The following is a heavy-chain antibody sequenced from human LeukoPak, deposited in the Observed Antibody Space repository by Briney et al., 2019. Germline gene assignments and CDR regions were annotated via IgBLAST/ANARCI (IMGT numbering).Heavy chain of an antibody. V-gene: IGHV1-46*01. D-gene: IGHD2-15*01. Sequence: ASVKVSCKASGYTFTSYYMHWVRQAPGQGLEWMGIINPSGDTTSYAQKFQGRATMTRDTSTSTVYMELSSLRSEDTAVYYCARTCSGGSCYSYFDYWGQGTLVTVSS. CDR3: ARTCSGGSCYSYFDY. CDR1: GYTFTSYY. J-gene: IGHJ4*02. CDR2: INPSGDTT.